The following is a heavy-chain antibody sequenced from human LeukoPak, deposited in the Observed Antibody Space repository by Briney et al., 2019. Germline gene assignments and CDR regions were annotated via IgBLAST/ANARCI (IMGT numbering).Heavy chain of an antibody. V-gene: IGHV1-2*04. Sequence: GASVKVSCKASGYTFTGYYLHWVRQAPGQGLEWMGWINPNSGGTNYAQKFQGWVIMTRDTSISTAYMELSRLRSDDTAVYYYATSGTTESAFDIWGQGTLVTVSS. CDR3: ATSGTTESAFDI. CDR1: GYTFTGYY. D-gene: IGHD1-7*01. CDR2: INPNSGGT. J-gene: IGHJ3*02.